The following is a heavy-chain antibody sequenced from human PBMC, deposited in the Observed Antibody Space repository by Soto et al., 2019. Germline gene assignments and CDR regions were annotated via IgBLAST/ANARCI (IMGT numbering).Heavy chain of an antibody. CDR1: GGSISSGGYY. V-gene: IGHV4-31*03. CDR2: IYYSGST. Sequence: SETLSLTCTVSGGSISSGGYYWSWIRQHPGKGLEWIGYIYYSGSTYYNPSLKSRVTISVDTSKNQFSLKLSSVTAADTAVYYCARDPLNSSSWKYYYYGMDVWGQGTTVTVSS. D-gene: IGHD6-13*01. CDR3: ARDPLNSSSWKYYYYGMDV. J-gene: IGHJ6*02.